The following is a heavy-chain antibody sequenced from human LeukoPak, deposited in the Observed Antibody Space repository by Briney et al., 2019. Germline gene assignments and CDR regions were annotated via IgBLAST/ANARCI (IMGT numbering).Heavy chain of an antibody. D-gene: IGHD2-2*01. CDR3: ARDFGDIVVVPAASGLDP. Sequence: GGSLRLSCAASRFTFNNYWMSWVRQAPGKGLEWVANIKHDGSEKYYVDSVKGRFTIARDNAKNSLYLQMNSLRAEDTAVYYCARDFGDIVVVPAASGLDPWGQGTLVTVSS. J-gene: IGHJ5*02. CDR2: IKHDGSEK. CDR1: RFTFNNYW. V-gene: IGHV3-7*03.